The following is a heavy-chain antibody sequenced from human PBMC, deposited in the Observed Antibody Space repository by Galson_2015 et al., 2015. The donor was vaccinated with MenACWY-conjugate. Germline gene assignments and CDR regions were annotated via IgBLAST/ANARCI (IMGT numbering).Heavy chain of an antibody. CDR1: GFTFSSYS. Sequence: SLRLSCAASGFTFSSYSMNWVRQAPGKGLEWVSYISSSSSTIYYADSVKGRFTISRDNAKNSLYRQMNSLRAEDTAVYYCARAPRFLEWLLHDYYYYYMDVWGKGTTVTVSS. CDR2: ISSSSSTI. D-gene: IGHD3-3*01. CDR3: ARAPRFLEWLLHDYYYYYMDV. V-gene: IGHV3-48*01. J-gene: IGHJ6*03.